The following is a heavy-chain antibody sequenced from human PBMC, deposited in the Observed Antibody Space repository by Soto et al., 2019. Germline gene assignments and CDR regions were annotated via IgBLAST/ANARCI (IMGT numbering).Heavy chain of an antibody. CDR2: IYYSGST. J-gene: IGHJ4*02. D-gene: IGHD5-12*01. CDR1: GVSISSGVYY. Sequence: TLSLTCPVSGVSISSGVYYLSWIRPHPGKGLEWIGYIYYSGSTYYNPSLKSRVTISVDTSRNVFSLKLRSVTAADTAVYYCARVPPPYSFSYDDWGQGTLVTVSS. V-gene: IGHV4-30-4*08. CDR3: ARVPPPYSFSYDD.